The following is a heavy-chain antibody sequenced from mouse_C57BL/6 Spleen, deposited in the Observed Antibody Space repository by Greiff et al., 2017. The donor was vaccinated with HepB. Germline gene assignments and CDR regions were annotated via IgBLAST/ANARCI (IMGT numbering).Heavy chain of an antibody. CDR2: IYPGDGDT. D-gene: IGHD1-1*01. V-gene: IGHV1-80*01. Sequence: QVQLKQSGAELVKPGASVKISCKASGYAFSSYWMNWVKQRSGKGLEWIGQIYPGDGDTNYNGKFKGKATLTADKSSSTAYMQLSSLTSEDSAVYFCARGSSPMDYWGQGTSVTVSS. CDR3: ARGSSPMDY. J-gene: IGHJ4*01. CDR1: GYAFSSYW.